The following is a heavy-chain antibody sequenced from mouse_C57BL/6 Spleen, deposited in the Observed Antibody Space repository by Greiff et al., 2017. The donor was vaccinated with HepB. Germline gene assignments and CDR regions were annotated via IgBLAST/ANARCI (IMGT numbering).Heavy chain of an antibody. Sequence: QVQLQQSGAELVMPGASVKLSCKASGYTFTSYWMHWVKQRPGQGLEWIGEIDPSDSYTNYNQKFKGKSTLTVDKSSSTAYMQLSSLTSEDSAVYYWARTGTSRYFDVWGTGTTVTVSS. D-gene: IGHD3-3*01. CDR2: IDPSDSYT. CDR3: ARTGTSRYFDV. CDR1: GYTFTSYW. J-gene: IGHJ1*03. V-gene: IGHV1-69*01.